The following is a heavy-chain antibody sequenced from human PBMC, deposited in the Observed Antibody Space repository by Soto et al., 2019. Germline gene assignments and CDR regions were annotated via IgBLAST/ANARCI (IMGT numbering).Heavy chain of an antibody. V-gene: IGHV3-9*01. J-gene: IGHJ3*02. D-gene: IGHD6-6*01. CDR2: ISWNSGSI. Sequence: EVQLVESGGGLVQPGRSLRHSCAASGFTFDDYAMHWVRQAPGKGLEWVSGISWNSGSIGYADSVKGRFTISRDNAKNSLYLQMNSLRAEGTALYYCAKDMEYSTTGHAFDIWGQGTMVTVSS. CDR3: AKDMEYSTTGHAFDI. CDR1: GFTFDDYA.